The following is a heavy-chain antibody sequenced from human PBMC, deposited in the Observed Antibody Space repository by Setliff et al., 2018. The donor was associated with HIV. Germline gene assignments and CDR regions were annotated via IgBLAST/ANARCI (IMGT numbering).Heavy chain of an antibody. CDR2: INPQTGGT. CDR3: ARDLRNSNTLFGVLNFVFDL. J-gene: IGHJ4*02. V-gene: IGHV1-2*02. CDR1: GYTLSSHY. Sequence: GASVKVSCKASGYTLSSHYIHWVRQAPGHRPEWVGWINPQTGGTNFAQKFQGRITMTSDTSVNTVFIELSRLKSDDTALYYCARDLRNSNTLFGVLNFVFDLWGQGTPVTVSS. D-gene: IGHD3-3*01.